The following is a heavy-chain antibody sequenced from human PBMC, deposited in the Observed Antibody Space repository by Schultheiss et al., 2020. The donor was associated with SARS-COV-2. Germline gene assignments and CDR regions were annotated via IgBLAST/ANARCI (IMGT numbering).Heavy chain of an antibody. CDR3: AKDRVGSVPDAFDI. J-gene: IGHJ3*02. V-gene: IGHV3-23*01. CDR1: GFTFSSYV. D-gene: IGHD2-2*01. Sequence: GGSLRLSCAASGFTFSSYVMTWVRQAPGTGLEWVSGISDTGGRTFYADSVKGRFTISRDNSKNTLYLQMNSLRAEDSDVYYCAKDRVGSVPDAFDIWGQGTMVTVSS. CDR2: ISDTGGRT.